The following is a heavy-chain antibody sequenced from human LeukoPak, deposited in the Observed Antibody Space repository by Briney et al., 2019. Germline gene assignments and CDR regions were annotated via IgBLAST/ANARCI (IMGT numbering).Heavy chain of an antibody. CDR3: ARGAAGTTPDYYYFGLDV. CDR2: IYPGDSDT. D-gene: IGHD1-7*01. V-gene: IGHV5-51*01. J-gene: IGHJ6*02. CDR1: GYRFTDYW. Sequence: GESLKISCKGSGYRFTDYWIGWVRQMPGKGLEGMVIIYPGDSDTRYSPSFQGQVTISADKSINTAHLQWSSLKASDTAMYYCARGAAGTTPDYYYFGLDVWGQGTTVRVSS.